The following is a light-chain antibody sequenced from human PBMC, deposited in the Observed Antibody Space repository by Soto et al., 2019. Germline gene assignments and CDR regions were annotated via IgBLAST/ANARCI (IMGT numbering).Light chain of an antibody. V-gene: IGLV7-46*01. J-gene: IGLJ2*01. CDR3: FLYFDVARV. Sequence: QAVVTQEPSLTVSPGGTVTHPCGSSTGTLTSGHFPYWFQQKPGQAPRALIFDTSKKYSWTPARFSGSLLGGKAALTLSGAQPEDEADYYCFLYFDVARVFGGGTKLTVL. CDR2: DTS. CDR1: TGTLTSGHF.